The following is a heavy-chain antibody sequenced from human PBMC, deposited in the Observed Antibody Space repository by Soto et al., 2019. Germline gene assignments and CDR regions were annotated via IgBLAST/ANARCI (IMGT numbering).Heavy chain of an antibody. J-gene: IGHJ4*02. V-gene: IGHV3-23*01. D-gene: IGHD6-19*01. CDR3: AKDLQWRRRGVFDY. CDR2: ISGSGGST. Sequence: VQLLESGGGLVQPGGSLRLSCAASGFTFSSYAMSWVRQAPGEGLEWVSAISGSGGSTYYAHSVKGRFTISRDNSQNTLYLQMNSLRAEDTAVYYCAKDLQWRRRGVFDYWGQGTLVTVSS. CDR1: GFTFSSYA.